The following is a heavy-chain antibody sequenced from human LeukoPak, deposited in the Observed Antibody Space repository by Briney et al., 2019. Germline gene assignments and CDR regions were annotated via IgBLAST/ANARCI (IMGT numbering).Heavy chain of an antibody. CDR3: ARHPYDFWSGYYTGWFDP. CDR1: GGSISSYY. Sequence: PSETLSLTCTVSGGSISSYYWSWIRQPPGKGLEWIGYICTSGSTNYNPSLKSRVTISVDTSKNQFSLKLSSVTAADTAVYYCARHPYDFWSGYYTGWFDPWGQGTLVTVSS. J-gene: IGHJ5*02. V-gene: IGHV4-4*09. D-gene: IGHD3-3*01. CDR2: ICTSGST.